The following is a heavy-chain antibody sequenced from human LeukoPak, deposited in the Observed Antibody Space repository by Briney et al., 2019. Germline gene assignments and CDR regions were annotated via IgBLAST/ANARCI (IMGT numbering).Heavy chain of an antibody. CDR1: GFTFSNFA. CDR3: AKGEQGVDY. D-gene: IGHD1/OR15-1a*01. CDR2: INFRGGTT. J-gene: IGHJ4*02. V-gene: IGHV3-23*01. Sequence: GGSLRLSCAASGFTFSNFAMNWVRQAPGKGLEWVSSINFRGGTTYYAESVKGRFTISRDNSKSTLYLRMNSLRADDTAVFYCAKGEQGVDYWGRGTLVTVSS.